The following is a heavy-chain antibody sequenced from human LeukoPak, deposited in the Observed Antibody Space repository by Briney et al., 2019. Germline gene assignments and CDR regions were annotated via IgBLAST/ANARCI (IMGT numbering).Heavy chain of an antibody. V-gene: IGHV5-51*01. Sequence: GESLKISCKGSAYSFTSYWIGWVRQMPAKGLEWMGSIYPGDSDTRYSPSFQGQVTISADKSISTAYLQWSSLKASDTAMYYCARRGYSYGYDEWGQGTLVAVSS. CDR2: IYPGDSDT. D-gene: IGHD5-18*01. CDR1: AYSFTSYW. J-gene: IGHJ4*02. CDR3: ARRGYSYGYDE.